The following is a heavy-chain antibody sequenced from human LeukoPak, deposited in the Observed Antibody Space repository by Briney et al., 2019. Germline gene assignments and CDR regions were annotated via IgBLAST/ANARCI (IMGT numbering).Heavy chain of an antibody. D-gene: IGHD6-13*01. CDR3: ARRYSSSWYKGGVDY. J-gene: IGHJ4*02. CDR1: GYTFTSYD. Sequence: ASVKVSCKASGYTFTSYDINWVRQAHGQGLEWMGWMNPNSGNTDYAQKFQGRVTMTRNTSISTAYMELSSLRSEDTAVYYCARRYSSSWYKGGVDYWGQGTLVTVSS. CDR2: MNPNSGNT. V-gene: IGHV1-8*01.